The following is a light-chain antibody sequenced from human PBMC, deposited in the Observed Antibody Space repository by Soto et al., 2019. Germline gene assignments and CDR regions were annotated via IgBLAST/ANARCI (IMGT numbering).Light chain of an antibody. CDR1: QSIGTW. CDR3: QQYNRYLT. CDR2: KAS. Sequence: TQVTQSPSTLSASVGDRVTITCRASQSIGTWLAWYQQKPGKAPNLLIYKASSLESGVPSRFSGSGSGTEFTLTISSLQPDDFATYYCQQYNRYLTFGQGTKVEIK. J-gene: IGKJ1*01. V-gene: IGKV1-5*03.